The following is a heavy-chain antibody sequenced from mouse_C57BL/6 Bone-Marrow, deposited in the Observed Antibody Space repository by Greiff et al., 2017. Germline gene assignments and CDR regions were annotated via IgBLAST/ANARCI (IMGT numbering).Heavy chain of an antibody. CDR3: ARRSYSSILYFDV. J-gene: IGHJ1*03. CDR1: GYTFTSYW. D-gene: IGHD1-1*01. CDR2: INPSSGYT. Sequence: VQLQQSGAELAKPGASVKLSCKASGYTFTSYWMHWVKQRPGQGLEWIGYINPSSGYTKYNQKFKDKATLTADKSSSTAYMQLSSLTYEDSAVYYCARRSYSSILYFDVWGTGTTVTVSS. V-gene: IGHV1-7*01.